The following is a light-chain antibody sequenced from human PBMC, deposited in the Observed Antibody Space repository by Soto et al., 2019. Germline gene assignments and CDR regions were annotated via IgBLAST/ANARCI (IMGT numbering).Light chain of an antibody. J-gene: IGLJ2*01. CDR3: ATWDDGLGGVV. V-gene: IGLV1-47*01. CDR1: TSNIGGNY. CDR2: TND. Sequence: QSLLTQPPSASGTPGQRVTISCSGSTSNIGGNYVFWYQQIPGTAPSLLIYTNDQRPSVGPDRFSASKSATSASLAISGLRSEDEAHYFCATWDDGLGGVVFGGVTKVTVL.